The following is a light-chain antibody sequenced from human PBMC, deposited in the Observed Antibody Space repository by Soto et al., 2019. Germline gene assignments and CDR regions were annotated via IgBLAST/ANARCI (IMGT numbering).Light chain of an antibody. CDR2: EVS. J-gene: IGKJ4*01. CDR3: QQHDDVPIT. V-gene: IGKV1-33*01. CDR1: QDIKKY. Sequence: DIQMTQSPSSLSASVGDRVTITCQASQDIKKYLNWYQQKPGKAPRLLIFEVSDLQKGVPSRFSGRGSGTYFIFTISSLLPEDNATYYCQQHDDVPITFGGGTKVDTK.